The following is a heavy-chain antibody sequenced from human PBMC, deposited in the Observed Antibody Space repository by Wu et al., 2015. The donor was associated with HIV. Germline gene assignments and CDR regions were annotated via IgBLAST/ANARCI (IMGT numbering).Heavy chain of an antibody. CDR3: ARDLALRPYYYYMDV. CDR2: INPNSGGT. J-gene: IGHJ6*03. V-gene: IGHV1-2*02. Sequence: QVQLVQSGAEVKKPGASMRVSCQASGYTFTGYYMHWVRQAPGQGLEWMGWINPNSGGTNYAQKFQGRVTMTRDTSISTAYMELSRLRSDDTAVYYCARDLALRPYYYYMDVWGQRDHGHRLL. CDR1: GYTFTGYY.